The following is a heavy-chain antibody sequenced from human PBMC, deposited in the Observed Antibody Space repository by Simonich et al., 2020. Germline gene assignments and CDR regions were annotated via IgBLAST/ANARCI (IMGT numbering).Heavy chain of an antibody. J-gene: IGHJ3*02. D-gene: IGHD6-13*01. Sequence: QLQLQESGPGLVKPSETLSLTCTVSGCSIGSCSYFCGWIRQPPVKGLEWIWSIYYIGSTYDHPSVKSRVTISVNTSKNQFSLMLGSVTAADTAVYYCARHAGFAFDIWGQGTMVTVSS. CDR2: IYYIGST. CDR1: GCSIGSCSYF. CDR3: ARHAGFAFDI. V-gene: IGHV4-39*01.